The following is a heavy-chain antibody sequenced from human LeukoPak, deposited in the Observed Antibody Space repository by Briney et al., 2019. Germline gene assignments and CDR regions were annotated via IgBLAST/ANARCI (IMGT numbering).Heavy chain of an antibody. Sequence: GGSLRLSCAASGFDFSSNWMHWVRHAPGQGLVWVSRIKGDGISTNYADSVKGRFTISRDIAKNTLYLQMNGLRAEDTGVYYCAEDHYWSIDYWGRGTLVTVSS. D-gene: IGHD3-3*01. V-gene: IGHV3-74*01. J-gene: IGHJ4*02. CDR3: AEDHYWSIDY. CDR2: IKGDGIST. CDR1: GFDFSSNW.